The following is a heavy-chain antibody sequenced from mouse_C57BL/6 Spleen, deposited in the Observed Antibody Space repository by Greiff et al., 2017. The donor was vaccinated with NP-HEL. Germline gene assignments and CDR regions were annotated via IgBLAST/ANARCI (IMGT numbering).Heavy chain of an antibody. CDR1: GYTFTDYE. CDR3: TRSRGSSGYVDY. V-gene: IGHV1-15*01. CDR2: IDPETGGT. D-gene: IGHD3-2*02. J-gene: IGHJ2*01. Sequence: VKLQQSGAELVRPGASVTLSCKASGYTFTDYEMHWVKQTPVHGLEWIGAIDPETGGTAYNQKFKGKAILTADKSSSTAYMELRSLTSEDSAVYYCTRSRGSSGYVDYWGQGTTLTVSS.